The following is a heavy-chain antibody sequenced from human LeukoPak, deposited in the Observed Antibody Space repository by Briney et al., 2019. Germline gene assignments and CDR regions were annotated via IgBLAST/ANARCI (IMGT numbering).Heavy chain of an antibody. CDR3: ARGLYSSGWYPFDY. D-gene: IGHD6-19*01. V-gene: IGHV4-59*01. CDR1: GGSISSYY. J-gene: IGHJ4*02. CDR2: IYYSGST. Sequence: PSETLSLTCTVSGGSISSYYWSWIRQPPGKGLEWNGYIYYSGSTNYNPSLKSRVTISVDTSKNQFSLKLSSVTAADTAAYYCARGLYSSGWYPFDYWGQGTLVTVSS.